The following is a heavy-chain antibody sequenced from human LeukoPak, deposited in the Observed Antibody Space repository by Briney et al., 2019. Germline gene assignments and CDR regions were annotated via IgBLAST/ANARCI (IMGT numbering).Heavy chain of an antibody. CDR3: ARGIAAAPERAFDI. CDR1: GGSISSSSYY. V-gene: IGHV4-39*07. J-gene: IGHJ3*02. Sequence: SETLSLTCTVSGGSISSSSYYWGWIRQPPGKGLEWIGSNYYSGSTYYNPSLKSRVTISVDTSKNQFSLKLSSVTAADTAVYYCARGIAAAPERAFDIWGQGTMVTVSS. D-gene: IGHD6-13*01. CDR2: NYYSGST.